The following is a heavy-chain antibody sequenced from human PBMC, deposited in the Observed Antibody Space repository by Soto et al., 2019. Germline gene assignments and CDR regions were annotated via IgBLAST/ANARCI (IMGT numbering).Heavy chain of an antibody. CDR2: IWYDGSNK. J-gene: IGHJ4*02. CDR3: ARGQRVVVPAAMVHFDY. CDR1: GFTFSSDG. D-gene: IGHD2-2*01. V-gene: IGHV3-33*01. Sequence: QVKLVESGGGVVQPGRSLRLSCAASGFTFSSDGMHWVRQAPGKGLEWVAVIWYDGSNKYYADSVKGRFTISRDNSKNTLYLQMNSLRAEDTAVYYCARGQRVVVPAAMVHFDYWGQGTLVTVSS.